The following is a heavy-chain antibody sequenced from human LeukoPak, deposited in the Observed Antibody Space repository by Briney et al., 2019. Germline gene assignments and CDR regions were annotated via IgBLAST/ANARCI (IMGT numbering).Heavy chain of an antibody. Sequence: GGSLTLSCAASGFTFNNYAMSWVRQAPGMGLEWLSYVSGSGGATYYAASVKGRFTISRDNSKNTVYLQMGSLRAEDTAVYYWAKNRGGTYKYYMDVWGNGTTVTVSS. D-gene: IGHD1-1*01. J-gene: IGHJ6*03. V-gene: IGHV3-23*01. CDR2: VSGSGGAT. CDR1: GFTFNNYA. CDR3: AKNRGGTYKYYMDV.